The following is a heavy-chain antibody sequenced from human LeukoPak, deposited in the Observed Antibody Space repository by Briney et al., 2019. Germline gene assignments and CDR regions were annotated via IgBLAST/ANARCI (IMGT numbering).Heavy chain of an antibody. D-gene: IGHD6-13*01. J-gene: IGHJ5*02. V-gene: IGHV1-2*02. CDR1: GYTFTSYY. Sequence: ASVKVSCKASGYTFTSYYMHWVRQAPGQGLEWMGWINPNSGGTNYAQKFQGRVTMTRDTSISTAYMELSRLRSDDTAVYYCARLYSSSWYPGFDPWGQGTLVTVSS. CDR2: INPNSGGT. CDR3: ARLYSSSWYPGFDP.